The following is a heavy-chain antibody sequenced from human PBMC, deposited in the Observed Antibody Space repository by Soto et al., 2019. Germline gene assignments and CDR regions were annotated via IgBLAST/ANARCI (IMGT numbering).Heavy chain of an antibody. CDR3: AVLCDRTSCFDS. CDR1: CYTFTKDG. J-gene: IGHJ4*02. D-gene: IGHD2-2*01. CDR2: ISGDNGKT. V-gene: IGHV1-18*01. Sequence: SVKDFCKTACYTFTKDGINWGGQAPVQGLEWMGWISGDNGKTKNAQRLQGRLTITTDTSTSTAYMDLRSLRSDDTAVYYCAVLCDRTSCFDSWGQGTLVTVYS.